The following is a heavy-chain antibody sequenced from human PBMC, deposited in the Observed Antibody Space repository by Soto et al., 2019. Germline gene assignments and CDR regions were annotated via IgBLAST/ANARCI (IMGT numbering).Heavy chain of an antibody. CDR2: VIPIYGTT. V-gene: IGHV1-69*12. D-gene: IGHD1-26*01. CDR1: GGTFSSHA. J-gene: IGHJ6*02. Sequence: QVQLVQSGAEVKKPGSSVNVSCKASGGTFSSHAISWVRQAPGQGLEWMGGVIPIYGTTNYALKFQGRISITADDSTSTAYMELNSLTSDDTAVYYGARPSSGSLENSYYYAVDVWGQGTTVIVSS. CDR3: ARPSSGSLENSYYYAVDV.